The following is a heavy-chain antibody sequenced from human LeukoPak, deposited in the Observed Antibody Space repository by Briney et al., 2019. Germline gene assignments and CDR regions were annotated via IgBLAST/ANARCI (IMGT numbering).Heavy chain of an antibody. Sequence: SETLSLTCAVYGGSFSGYYWSWIRQPPGKGLEWIGEINHSGSTNYNPSLKSRVTISVDTSKNQFSLKLSSVTAAGTAVYYCARQYDFWSGYGSLGYWGQGTLVTVSS. V-gene: IGHV4-34*01. CDR1: GGSFSGYY. J-gene: IGHJ4*02. D-gene: IGHD3-3*01. CDR2: INHSGST. CDR3: ARQYDFWSGYGSLGY.